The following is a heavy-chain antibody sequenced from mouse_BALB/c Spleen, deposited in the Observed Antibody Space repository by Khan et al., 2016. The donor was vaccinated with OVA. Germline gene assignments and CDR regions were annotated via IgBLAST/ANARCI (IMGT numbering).Heavy chain of an antibody. Sequence: QVQLQQSGAELAKPGASVKMSCKASGYTFTTYWMHWVKQRPGQGLEWIGYINPTSGYTYYNEKFKDRATLSADKSSSTAYMQQISLTSEDYAVDYCTRDRIDYWGQGTTLTVSS. CDR2: INPTSGYT. CDR3: TRDRIDY. CDR1: GYTFTTYW. J-gene: IGHJ2*01. V-gene: IGHV1-7*01.